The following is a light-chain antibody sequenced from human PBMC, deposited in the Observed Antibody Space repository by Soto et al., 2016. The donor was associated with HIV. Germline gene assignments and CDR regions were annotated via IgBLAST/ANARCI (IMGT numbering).Light chain of an antibody. J-gene: IGKJ4*01. CDR3: QQYNTLPPH. CDR2: AAS. V-gene: IGKV1-16*01. Sequence: DIQMTQSPSSLSASVGDRVTITCRASQDIVNYLAWFQQKPGKAPKSLIYAASNLQSGVPSRFSGSGSGTDFTLTISSLQPEDFATYYCQQYNTLPPHFGGGTQVELK. CDR1: QDIVNY.